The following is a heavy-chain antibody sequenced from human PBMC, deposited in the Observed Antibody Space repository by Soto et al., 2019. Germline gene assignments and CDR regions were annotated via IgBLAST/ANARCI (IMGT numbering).Heavy chain of an antibody. V-gene: IGHV3-30*18. CDR2: ISYDGGNK. Sequence: PGGSLRLSCAASGFTFSSYGMHWVRQAPGKGLEWVAVISYDGGNKYYADSVKGRFTISRDNSKNTLYLQMNSLRAEDTAVYYCAKNWGYGGNRAYGMDVWGQGTTVTVSS. D-gene: IGHD1-26*01. CDR1: GFTFSSYG. J-gene: IGHJ6*02. CDR3: AKNWGYGGNRAYGMDV.